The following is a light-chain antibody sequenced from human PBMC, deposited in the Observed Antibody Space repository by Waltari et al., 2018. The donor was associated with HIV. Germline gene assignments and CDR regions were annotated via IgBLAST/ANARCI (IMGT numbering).Light chain of an antibody. CDR2: SNS. CDR3: AAGDDSLNGV. V-gene: IGLV1-44*01. Sequence: QSVLTQPPSASGTPGQRVTISCSGSSSNIGSDTVNWYQQRPGPAPKLLICSNSRRRYVARDRFAGGKSGTSAYLAVSGFQSEDEADYYCAAGDDSLNGVLGGGTKLTVL. J-gene: IGLJ2*01. CDR1: SSNIGSDT.